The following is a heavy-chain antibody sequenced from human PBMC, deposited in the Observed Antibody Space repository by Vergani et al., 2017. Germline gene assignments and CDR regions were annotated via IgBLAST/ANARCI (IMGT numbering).Heavy chain of an antibody. CDR1: GGSISSGSYY. CDR2: IYTSGST. CDR3: ARGSITMVRGVPQFWFDP. V-gene: IGHV4-61*02. Sequence: QVQLQESGPGLVKPSQTLSLTCTVSGGSISSGSYYWSWIRQPAGKGLEWIGRIYTSGSTNYNPSLKSRVTISVDTSKNQFSLKLSSLTAADTAVYYCARGSITMVRGVPQFWFDPWGQGTLVTVSS. J-gene: IGHJ5*02. D-gene: IGHD3-10*01.